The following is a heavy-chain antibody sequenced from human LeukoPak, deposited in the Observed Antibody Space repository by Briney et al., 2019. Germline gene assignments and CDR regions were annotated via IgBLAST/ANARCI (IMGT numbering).Heavy chain of an antibody. J-gene: IGHJ4*02. CDR3: ARVSLGNNYGSGSYDY. D-gene: IGHD3-10*01. CDR2: INSGSTYI. V-gene: IGHV3-21*01. CDR1: GFTFSSYN. Sequence: GGSLRLSCAASGFTFSSYNMNWVRQAPGKGLEWVSSINSGSTYINYADSVKGRFTISRDNAENSLYLQMSGLRAEDTAVYYCARVSLGNNYGSGSYDYWGQGTLVTVSS.